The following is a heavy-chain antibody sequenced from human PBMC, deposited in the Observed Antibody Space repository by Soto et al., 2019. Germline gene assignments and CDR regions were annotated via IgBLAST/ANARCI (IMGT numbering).Heavy chain of an antibody. CDR2: ITSGSSTI. D-gene: IGHD3-10*01. CDR3: VRDAGSLGY. CDR1: GFTFNSYS. J-gene: IGHJ4*02. V-gene: IGHV3-48*01. Sequence: EVQLVGSGGGLVQPGGSLRLSCVVSGFTFNSYSMDWVRQAPGKGLEWVSYITSGSSTIHYADSVKGRFTISRDNAKNSVFLQMNSLRVEDTAVYYCVRDAGSLGYWGQGTLVTVSS.